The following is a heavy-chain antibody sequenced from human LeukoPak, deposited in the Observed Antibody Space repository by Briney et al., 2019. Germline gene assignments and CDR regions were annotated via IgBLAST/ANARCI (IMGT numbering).Heavy chain of an antibody. D-gene: IGHD6-19*01. CDR3: ARAGYSSGWHHSGSYGMDV. V-gene: IGHV1-69*04. Sequence: GASVKVSCEASGGTFSVYAISWVRQAPGQGLEWMGRIIPILGIANYAQKFQGRVTITADESTSTAYMELSSLRSEDTAVYYCARAGYSSGWHHSGSYGMDVWGQRTTVTVSS. J-gene: IGHJ6*02. CDR1: GGTFSVYA. CDR2: IIPILGIA.